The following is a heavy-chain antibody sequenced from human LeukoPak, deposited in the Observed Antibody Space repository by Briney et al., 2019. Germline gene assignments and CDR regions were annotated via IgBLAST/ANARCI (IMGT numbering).Heavy chain of an antibody. D-gene: IGHD3-10*01. J-gene: IGHJ4*02. CDR3: AKGFGDYVDY. CDR1: GFTFSGHA. Sequence: GGSLRLSCAASGFTFSGHAMSWVRQAPGKGLEWVSAISGSGVSTYYTDSVKGRFTISRDNSKNTLYLQMNSLRAEDTAVYYCAKGFGDYVDYWGQGTLITVSS. CDR2: ISGSGVST. V-gene: IGHV3-23*01.